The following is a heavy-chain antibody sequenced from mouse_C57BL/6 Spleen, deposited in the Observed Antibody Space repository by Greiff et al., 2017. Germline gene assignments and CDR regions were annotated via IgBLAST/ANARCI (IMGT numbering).Heavy chain of an antibody. V-gene: IGHV1-81*01. CDR2: IYPRSGNT. CDR1: GYTFTSYG. Sequence: QVQLKESGAELARPGASVKLSCKASGYTFTSYGISWVKQRTGQGLEWIGEIYPRSGNTYYNEKFKGKATLTADKSSSTAYMELRSLTSEDSAVYFCARPTGGLTDVWGTGTTVTVSS. J-gene: IGHJ1*03. D-gene: IGHD1-1*01. CDR3: ARPTGGLTDV.